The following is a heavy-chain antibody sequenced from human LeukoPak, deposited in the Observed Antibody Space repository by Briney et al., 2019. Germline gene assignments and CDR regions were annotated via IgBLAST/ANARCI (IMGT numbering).Heavy chain of an antibody. CDR1: GGSVSSGSYY. V-gene: IGHV4-61*01. CDR3: ARALPSSVWRFDP. CDR2: IYYSGST. Sequence: SETLSLTCTVSGGSVSSGSYYWSWIRQPPGKGLEWIGFIYYSGSTNYNPSLKSRVTISVDTSKNQFSLKLSSVTAADTAEYYCARALPSSVWRFDPWGQGTLVTVSS. J-gene: IGHJ5*02. D-gene: IGHD6-19*01.